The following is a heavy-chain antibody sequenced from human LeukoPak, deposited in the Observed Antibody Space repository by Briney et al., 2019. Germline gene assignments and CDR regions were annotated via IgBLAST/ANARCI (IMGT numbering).Heavy chain of an antibody. CDR2: IYSSEST. D-gene: IGHD3-10*01. CDR3: ARRGGSGRSFDY. CDR1: GGSISSSSYY. J-gene: IGHJ4*02. Sequence: SETLSLTCTVSGGSISSSSYYWGWIRQPPGKGLEWIGSIYSSESTYYNPSLKSRVTISVDTSKNQFSLNLSSVPASDTAVYYCARRGGSGRSFDYWGQGILVTVSS. V-gene: IGHV4-39*01.